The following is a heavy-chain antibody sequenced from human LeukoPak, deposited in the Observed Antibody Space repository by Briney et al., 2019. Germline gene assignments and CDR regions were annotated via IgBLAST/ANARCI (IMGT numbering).Heavy chain of an antibody. J-gene: IGHJ6*02. CDR2: IYYSGST. CDR1: GGSISSYY. Sequence: SETLSITCTVSGGSISSYYWSWIRQPPGKGLEWIGYIYYSGSTNYNPSLKSRVTISVDTSKNQFSLKLSSVTAADTAVYYCARAQQVLLWFGEYNPSDYYGMDVWGQGTTVTVSS. V-gene: IGHV4-59*01. CDR3: ARAQQVLLWFGEYNPSDYYGMDV. D-gene: IGHD3-10*01.